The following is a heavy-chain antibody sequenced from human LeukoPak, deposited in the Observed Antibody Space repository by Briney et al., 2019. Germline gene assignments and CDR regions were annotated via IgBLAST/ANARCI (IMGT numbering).Heavy chain of an antibody. D-gene: IGHD3-16*01. J-gene: IGHJ6*02. CDR2: INHSGST. Sequence: SETLSLTCAVYGGSFSGYYWSWIRQPPGKGLEWIGEINHSGSTNYNPPLKSRVTISVDTSKNQFSLKLSSVTAADTAVYYCARGRRSGDYYYYYGMDVWGQGTTVTVSS. CDR1: GGSFSGYY. V-gene: IGHV4-34*01. CDR3: ARGRRSGDYYYYYGMDV.